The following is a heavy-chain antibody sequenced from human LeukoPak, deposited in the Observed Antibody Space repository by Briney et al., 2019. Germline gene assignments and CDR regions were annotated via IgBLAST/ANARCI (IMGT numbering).Heavy chain of an antibody. D-gene: IGHD3-10*01. J-gene: IGHJ4*02. CDR3: ARAPLLWFGELGADY. CDR2: ISSSSSTI. V-gene: IGHV3-48*01. CDR1: GFTFSSYS. Sequence: GGSLRLSCAASGFTFSSYSMNWVRQAPGKGLEWVSYISSSSSTIYYADSVKGRFTISRDNAKNSLYLQMNSLRAEDTAVYYCARAPLLWFGELGADYWGQGTLVTVSX.